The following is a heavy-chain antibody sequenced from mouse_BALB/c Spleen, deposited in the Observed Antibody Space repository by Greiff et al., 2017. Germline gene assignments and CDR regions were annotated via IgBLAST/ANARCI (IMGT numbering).Heavy chain of an antibody. Sequence: LQESGAELAKPGASVKMSCKASGYTFTSYWMHWVKQRPGQGLEWIGYINPSTGYTEYNQKFKDKATLTADKSSSTAYMQLSSLTSEDSAVYYCARGYRYDRGYFDYWGQGTTLTVSS. V-gene: IGHV1-7*01. CDR3: ARGYRYDRGYFDY. J-gene: IGHJ2*01. D-gene: IGHD2-14*01. CDR2: INPSTGYT. CDR1: GYTFTSYW.